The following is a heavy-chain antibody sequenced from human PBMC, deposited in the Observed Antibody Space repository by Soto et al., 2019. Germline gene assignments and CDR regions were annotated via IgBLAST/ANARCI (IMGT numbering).Heavy chain of an antibody. Sequence: EVQLVESGGGLVQPGGSLRLSCAASGFTFSSYWMHWVRQAPGKGLVWVSRINSDGSSTSYADSVKGRFTISRDNANTTPYLQMHTLRAEVTATYYCTRDSSGIDYWGQGPLVTASS. CDR2: INSDGSST. D-gene: IGHD6-25*01. V-gene: IGHV3-74*01. J-gene: IGHJ4*02. CDR1: GFTFSSYW. CDR3: TRDSSGIDY.